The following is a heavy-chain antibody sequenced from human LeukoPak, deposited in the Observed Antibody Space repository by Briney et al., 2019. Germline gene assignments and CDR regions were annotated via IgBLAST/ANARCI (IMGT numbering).Heavy chain of an antibody. V-gene: IGHV4-34*01. Sequence: SETLSLTCAVYGGSFSGYYWSWIRQPPGKGLEWIGEINHSGSTNYNPSLKSRVTISVDTSKNQFSLKLSSVTAADTAVYYCARGHCSGGSCYSDAFDIWGQGTMVTVSS. CDR2: INHSGST. CDR1: GGSFSGYY. J-gene: IGHJ3*02. D-gene: IGHD2-15*01. CDR3: ARGHCSGGSCYSDAFDI.